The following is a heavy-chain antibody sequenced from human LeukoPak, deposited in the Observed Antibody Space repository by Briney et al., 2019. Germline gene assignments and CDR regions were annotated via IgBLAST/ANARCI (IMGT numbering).Heavy chain of an antibody. V-gene: IGHV3-48*01. CDR3: ARGRSGYYSDFDS. D-gene: IGHD3-3*01. CDR2: MSRDSSTR. Sequence: GGSLRLSCVASRFTFSNYSMNWVRQAPGKGLEGVAYMSRDSSTRYYADSVKGRVTISRDNAKNSVYLQMNSLRAEDMAVYFCARGRSGYYSDFDSWGQGTLVTVSS. CDR1: RFTFSNYS. J-gene: IGHJ4*02.